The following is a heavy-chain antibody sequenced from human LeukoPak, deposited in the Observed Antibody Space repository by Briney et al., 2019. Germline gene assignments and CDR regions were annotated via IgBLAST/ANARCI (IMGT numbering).Heavy chain of an antibody. CDR1: GFTFSDYN. V-gene: IGHV3-13*01. D-gene: IGHD1-1*01. CDR2: IGTAGDT. CDR3: ARVAKERVGGVYYFDY. Sequence: GGSLRLSCAASGFTFSDYNMHWVRQAPGKGLEWVSAIGTAGDTYYTGSVKGRFTISRENAKNSLYLQMNSLRAGDTAVYYCARVAKERVGGVYYFDYWGQGTLVTVSS. J-gene: IGHJ4*02.